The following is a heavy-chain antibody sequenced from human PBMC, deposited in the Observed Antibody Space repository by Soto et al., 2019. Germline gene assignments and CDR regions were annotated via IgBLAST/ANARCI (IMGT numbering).Heavy chain of an antibody. Sequence: QVQLVQSGAEVKKPGSSVKVSCKASGGTFSSYAISWVRQAPGQGLEWMGGIIPIFGTANYAQKFQGRVTITADESTTTAYMELSSLRSEDTAVYYCARSDTASSIYYYYGMDVWGQGTTVTVSS. D-gene: IGHD5-18*01. CDR3: ARSDTASSIYYYYGMDV. CDR2: IIPIFGTA. CDR1: GGTFSSYA. J-gene: IGHJ6*02. V-gene: IGHV1-69*01.